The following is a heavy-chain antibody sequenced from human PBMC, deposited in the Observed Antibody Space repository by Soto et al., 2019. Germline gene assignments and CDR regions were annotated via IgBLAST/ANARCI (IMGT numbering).Heavy chain of an antibody. CDR2: ISCSGGST. J-gene: IGHJ4*02. D-gene: IGHD3-22*01. V-gene: IGHV3-23*01. CDR3: AKAPYYYDSSGYYY. CDR1: GSTFSSYA. Sequence: GGSLRLSCAASGSTFSSYATSWVRQAPGKGLEWVSAISCSGGSTYYADSVKGRFTISTDNSKNTQYLQMNSLRAQDTAVYYCAKAPYYYDSSGYYYWGQGTLVTVSS.